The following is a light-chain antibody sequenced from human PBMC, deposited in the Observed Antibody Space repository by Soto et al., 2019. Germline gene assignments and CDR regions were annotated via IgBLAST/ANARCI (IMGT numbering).Light chain of an antibody. CDR2: GNT. Sequence: VLTQPPSVSGAPGQRVTISCTGSSSNIGAGYDVHWYLQLPGTAPKLLIYGNTNRPSGVPDRFSGSKSGSSASLAITGLQAEDEAEYYCQSHDSSLHASVFGTGTKVTVL. CDR1: SSNIGAGYD. J-gene: IGLJ1*01. V-gene: IGLV1-40*01. CDR3: QSHDSSLHASV.